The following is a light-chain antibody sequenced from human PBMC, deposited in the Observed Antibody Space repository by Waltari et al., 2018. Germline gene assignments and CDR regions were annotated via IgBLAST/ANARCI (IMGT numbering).Light chain of an antibody. J-gene: IGKJ1*01. V-gene: IGKV3-20*01. CDR2: DAS. CDR1: QSISSSY. Sequence: EIVLTQSPGTLSLSPGDRATLSCRASQSISSSYLAWYQQKPGQAPRLLIYDASSRAAGTPDRFSGSGSGTDFTLTINRLEPEDFAVFYCQQYGSSPWTFGQGTKVEIK. CDR3: QQYGSSPWT.